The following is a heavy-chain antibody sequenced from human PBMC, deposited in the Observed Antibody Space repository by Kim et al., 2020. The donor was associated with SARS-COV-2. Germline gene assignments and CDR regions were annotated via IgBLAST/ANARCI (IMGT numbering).Heavy chain of an antibody. CDR3: PYYYDSSGYSPPGFDI. Sequence: SETLSLTCTVSGGSISSSSYYWGWIRQPPGKGLEWIGSIYYSGSTYNNPSLKSRVTISVDTSKNQFSLKLSSVTAADTAVYYCPYYYDSSGYSPPGFDIWGQGTMVTVSS. CDR2: IYYSGST. CDR1: GGSISSSSYY. V-gene: IGHV4-39*01. J-gene: IGHJ3*02. D-gene: IGHD3-22*01.